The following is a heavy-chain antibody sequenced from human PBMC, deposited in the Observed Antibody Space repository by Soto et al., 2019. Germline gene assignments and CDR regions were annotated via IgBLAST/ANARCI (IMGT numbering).Heavy chain of an antibody. Sequence: QVQLQESGPGLVKPSQTLSLTCTVSGGSISSGGYYWSWIRQHPGKGLEWIGYIYYSGSTYYNPSRQSRVTISVDTSKIQFSLKLSSVTAADTGVYYCARWALYCSSTSCYTDAFDLWGQGTMVTVSS. CDR1: GGSISSGGYY. D-gene: IGHD2-2*02. CDR2: IYYSGST. CDR3: ARWALYCSSTSCYTDAFDL. J-gene: IGHJ3*01. V-gene: IGHV4-31*03.